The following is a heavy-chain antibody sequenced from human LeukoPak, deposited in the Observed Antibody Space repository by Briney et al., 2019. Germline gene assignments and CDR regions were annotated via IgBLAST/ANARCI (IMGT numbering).Heavy chain of an antibody. D-gene: IGHD3-10*01. J-gene: IGHJ4*02. CDR1: GYSISSAYY. Sequence: SETLSLTCSVSGYSISSAYYWVWIRQPPGKGLEWLGNICHSGSTYYNPSLKSRVTISVDTSKNQFSLKLSSVTAADTAVYYCARDYYGSGSYYYWGQGALVTVSS. CDR2: ICHSGST. V-gene: IGHV4-38-2*02. CDR3: ARDYYGSGSYYY.